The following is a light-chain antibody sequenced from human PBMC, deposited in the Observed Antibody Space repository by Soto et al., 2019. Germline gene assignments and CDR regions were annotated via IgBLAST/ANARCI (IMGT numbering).Light chain of an antibody. V-gene: IGKV1-39*01. CDR2: AAS. CDR1: QSISGW. Sequence: DIQMTQSPSPLSASVGDRVTITCLASQSISGWLAWYQVKPGKAPKLLIYAASSLQSGVPSRFSGSGSGTGCNLTISSLQPEDFATYYCQQSYSTPRTFGQGTKVDIK. J-gene: IGKJ1*01. CDR3: QQSYSTPRT.